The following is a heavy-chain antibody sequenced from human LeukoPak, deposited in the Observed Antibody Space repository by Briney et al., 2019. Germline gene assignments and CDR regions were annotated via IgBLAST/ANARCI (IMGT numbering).Heavy chain of an antibody. D-gene: IGHD2-2*02. CDR2: ISSGGTYK. CDR3: AGTYDCSSTSCYMPVRYY. Sequence: GGSLRLSCAASGFTFSDYTMNWVRQAPGKGLEWVSSISSGGTYKYYADSVKGRFTISRDNAQNSLYLQMNSLRAEDTAVYYCAGTYDCSSTSCYMPVRYYWGQGTLVTVSS. V-gene: IGHV3-21*01. J-gene: IGHJ4*02. CDR1: GFTFSDYT.